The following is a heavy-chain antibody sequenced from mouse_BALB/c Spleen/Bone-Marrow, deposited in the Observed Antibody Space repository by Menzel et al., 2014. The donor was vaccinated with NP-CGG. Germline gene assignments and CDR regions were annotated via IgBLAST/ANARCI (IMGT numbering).Heavy chain of an antibody. V-gene: IGHV7-3*02. CDR2: IRNKAYGYTT. J-gene: IGHJ4*01. CDR3: ARFPMDY. Sequence: EVKLVESGGGLVQPGGSLRLSCTTSGFTFTDYYMSWVRQPPGKALEWLAFIRNKAYGYTTEYSASVRGRFTIGRDNSQSILQLQMNTLRAEDSATYCCARFPMDYLGQGTSGTVSS. CDR1: GFTFTDYY.